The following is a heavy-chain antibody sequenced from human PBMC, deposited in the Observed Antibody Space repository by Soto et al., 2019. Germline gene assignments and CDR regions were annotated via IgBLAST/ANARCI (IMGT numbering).Heavy chain of an antibody. CDR1: GGSISSYY. CDR2: IYSSGST. J-gene: IGHJ4*02. Sequence: PSETLSLTCTVSGGSISSYYWSWIRQPPGKGLEWIGYIYSSGSTNYNPSLKSRVTISVDTSKNQFSLKLSSVTAADTAVYFCARLGSDWLLIAYWGQGTLVTVSS. D-gene: IGHD3-9*01. CDR3: ARLGSDWLLIAY. V-gene: IGHV4-59*08.